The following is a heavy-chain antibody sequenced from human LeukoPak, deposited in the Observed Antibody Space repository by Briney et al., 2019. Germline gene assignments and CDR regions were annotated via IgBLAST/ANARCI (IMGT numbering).Heavy chain of an antibody. CDR2: ITGNGGST. CDR1: GFTFGNYA. Sequence: PGGSLRLSCAVSGFTFGNYAMSWVRQAPGKGLEWVSAITGNGGSTYYADSVKGRFTISRDNSKNTLYLQMNSLRAEDTAVYYCAKGPYGSGKYLYFEYWGQGTLVTVSS. D-gene: IGHD3-10*01. J-gene: IGHJ4*02. CDR3: AKGPYGSGKYLYFEY. V-gene: IGHV3-23*01.